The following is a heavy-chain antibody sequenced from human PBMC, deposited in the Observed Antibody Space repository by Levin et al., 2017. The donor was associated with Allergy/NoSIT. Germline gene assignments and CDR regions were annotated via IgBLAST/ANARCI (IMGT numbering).Heavy chain of an antibody. CDR3: ARVYGGVVVAALDAFDI. J-gene: IGHJ3*02. CDR1: GGSISSSSYY. Sequence: SETLSLTCTVSGGSISSSSYYWGWIRQPPGKGLEWIGSIYYSGSTYYNPSLKSRVTISVDTSKNQFSLKLSSVTAADTAVYYCARVYGGVVVAALDAFDIWGQGTMVTVSS. CDR2: IYYSGST. V-gene: IGHV4-39*01. D-gene: IGHD2-15*01.